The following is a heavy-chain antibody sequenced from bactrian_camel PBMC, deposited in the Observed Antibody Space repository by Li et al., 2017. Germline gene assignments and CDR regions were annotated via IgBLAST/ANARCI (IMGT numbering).Heavy chain of an antibody. D-gene: IGHD3*01. Sequence: VQLVESGGGLVQPGGSLRLSCAASGFTASGSAMSWVRQAPGKGLEWVSRINNGGGSTYYADSLKGRFTISRDNAKNTLYLQMYSLRPEDSATYYCAVDGWYHCSRRYTPRDVSASNHWGRGTQVTVS. CDR2: INNGGGST. CDR3: AVDGWYHCSRRYTPRDVSASNH. CDR1: GFTASGSA. J-gene: IGHJ4*01. V-gene: IGHV3S31*01.